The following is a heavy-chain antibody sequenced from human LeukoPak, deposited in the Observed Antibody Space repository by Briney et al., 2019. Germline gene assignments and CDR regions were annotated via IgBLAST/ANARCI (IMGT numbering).Heavy chain of an antibody. Sequence: PSETLSLTCTVSGGSISSYYWSWIRQPPGKGLEWIGYIYYSGSTNYNPSLKSRVTISLDTSKNQFSLKLTSVTAADTAMYYCTCDPNRVFDNWGQGTLVTVSS. CDR3: TCDPNRVFDN. J-gene: IGHJ4*02. CDR2: IYYSGST. CDR1: GGSISSYY. D-gene: IGHD1-14*01. V-gene: IGHV4-59*08.